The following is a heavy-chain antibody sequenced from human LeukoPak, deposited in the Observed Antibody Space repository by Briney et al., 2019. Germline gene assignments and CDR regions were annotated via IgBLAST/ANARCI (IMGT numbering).Heavy chain of an antibody. V-gene: IGHV3-66*01. D-gene: IGHD5-18*01. J-gene: IGHJ4*02. CDR2: IYSGGST. Sequence: GGPLRLSCAASGFTVSSNYMSWVRQAPGKGLEWVSVIYSGGSTYYADSAKGRFTISRDNSKNTLYLQMNSLRAEDTAVYYCARALLDTFDYWGQGTLVTVPS. CDR3: ARALLDTFDY. CDR1: GFTVSSNY.